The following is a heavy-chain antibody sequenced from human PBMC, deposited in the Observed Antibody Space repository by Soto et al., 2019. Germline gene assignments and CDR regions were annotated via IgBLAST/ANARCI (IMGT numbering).Heavy chain of an antibody. Sequence: EVKLVESGGGLVQPGGSLRLSCAASGITFRTNWMHWVRQDSGKGLVWVARINTDGSSTSYAGSVKGRFTISRDNAKTTLLLQMNSLRAEDTAVYYCTRDSFDGIYYCGMDVWGQGTTVTVSS. CDR2: INTDGSST. J-gene: IGHJ6*02. CDR1: GITFRTNW. V-gene: IGHV3-74*01. D-gene: IGHD3-9*01. CDR3: TRDSFDGIYYCGMDV.